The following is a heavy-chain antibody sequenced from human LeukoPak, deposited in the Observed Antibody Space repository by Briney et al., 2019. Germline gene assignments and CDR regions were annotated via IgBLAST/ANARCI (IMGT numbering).Heavy chain of an antibody. V-gene: IGHV1-8*01. J-gene: IGHJ5*02. CDR3: VRDGEGAAISVNYWFDP. Sequence: ASVNVSCKASGFTFTSYDINWVRQASGQGLEWMGWMNPNNGNTGYAQKFQGRVTMTRDTSISTAYMELRGLRSEDTAVYYCVRDGEGAAISVNYWFDPWGQGTLATVSS. CDR1: GFTFTSYD. CDR2: MNPNNGNT. D-gene: IGHD2-2*02.